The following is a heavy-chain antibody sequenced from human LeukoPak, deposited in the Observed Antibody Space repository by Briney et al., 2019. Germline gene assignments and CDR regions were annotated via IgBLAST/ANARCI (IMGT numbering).Heavy chain of an antibody. CDR3: ARDNHSGSWSWFDP. V-gene: IGHV1-18*01. CDR1: GYTFTNYG. CDR2: ISAYSGHT. D-gene: IGHD6-13*01. Sequence: ASVKVSCKASGYTFTNYGISWLRQAPGQGPEWMGWISAYSGHTNYVQKLQGRVTMTTGTSTSTAYMELRSLRSDDTAVYYCARDNHSGSWSWFDPWGQGTLVSVSS. J-gene: IGHJ5*02.